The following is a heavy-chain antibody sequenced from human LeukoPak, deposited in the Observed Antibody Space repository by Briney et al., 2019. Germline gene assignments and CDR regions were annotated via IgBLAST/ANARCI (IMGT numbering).Heavy chain of an antibody. CDR3: ARMGSGHDSSLFDY. CDR2: IKQDGSEQ. J-gene: IGHJ4*02. D-gene: IGHD5-12*01. CDR1: GFTLSNYW. V-gene: IGHV3-7*03. Sequence: GGSLRLSCAASGFTLSNYWMSWVRQAPGKGPEWVANIKQDGSEQYYVDSVKGRFTISRDNAKNSLYLQMNSLRDEDTAVYYCARMGSGHDSSLFDYWGQGTLVTVSS.